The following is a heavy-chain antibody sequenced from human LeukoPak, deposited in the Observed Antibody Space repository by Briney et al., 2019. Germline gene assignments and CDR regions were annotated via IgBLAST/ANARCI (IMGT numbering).Heavy chain of an antibody. CDR2: IIPIFGTA. J-gene: IGHJ4*02. CDR1: GGTFSSYA. D-gene: IGHD2-2*01. CDR3: ARDREYCSSTSCYPMGMVDY. V-gene: IGHV1-69*13. Sequence: SVKVSCKASGGTFSSYAISWVRQAPGQGLEWMGGIIPIFGTANYAQKFQGRVTITADESTSTAYMELSSLRSEDTAVYYCARDREYCSSTSCYPMGMVDYWGQGTLVTVSS.